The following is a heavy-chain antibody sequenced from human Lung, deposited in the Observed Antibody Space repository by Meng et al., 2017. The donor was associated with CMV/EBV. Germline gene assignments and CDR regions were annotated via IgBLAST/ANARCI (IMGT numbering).Heavy chain of an antibody. CDR3: ARVLGQLVSPYGMDV. V-gene: IGHV1-46*01. CDR1: GYTFTNYY. Sequence: ASXXVSXKASGYTFTNYYMHWVRQAPGQGLEWMGVINPSGGSTTYAQKFQGRLTMTRDTSTSTVYMELSSLKSEDTAMYYCARVLGQLVSPYGMDVWGQGNXVTVSS. J-gene: IGHJ6*02. CDR2: INPSGGST. D-gene: IGHD6-13*01.